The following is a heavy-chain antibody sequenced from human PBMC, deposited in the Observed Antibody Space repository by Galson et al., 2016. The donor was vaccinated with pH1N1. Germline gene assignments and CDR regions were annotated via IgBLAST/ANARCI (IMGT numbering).Heavy chain of an antibody. D-gene: IGHD2-15*01. CDR3: ARGGYCSGGSCYDVFDY. V-gene: IGHV1-8*01. Sequence: SVKVSCKASGYTFTDYDINWVRQGTGQGLEWMGWINPNNDNTGYAQKFQGRVTVTRNTSISTAYMELSSLRSEDTAVYYCARGGYCSGGSCYDVFDYWGQGTLVTVS. CDR2: INPNNDNT. J-gene: IGHJ4*02. CDR1: GYTFTDYD.